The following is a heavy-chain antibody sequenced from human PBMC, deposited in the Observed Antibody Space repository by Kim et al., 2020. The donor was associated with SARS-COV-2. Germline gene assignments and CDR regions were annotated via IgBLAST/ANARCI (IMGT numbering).Heavy chain of an antibody. CDR1: GGTFSSYA. J-gene: IGHJ1*01. D-gene: IGHD3-3*01. CDR2: IIPIFGTA. Sequence: SVKVSCKASGGTFSSYAISWVRQAPGQGLEWMGGIIPIFGTANYAQKFQGRVTITADESTSTAYMELSSLRSEDTAVYYCARDGGIGYYDFWSGYSFQHWGQGTLVTVSS. CDR3: ARDGGIGYYDFWSGYSFQH. V-gene: IGHV1-69*13.